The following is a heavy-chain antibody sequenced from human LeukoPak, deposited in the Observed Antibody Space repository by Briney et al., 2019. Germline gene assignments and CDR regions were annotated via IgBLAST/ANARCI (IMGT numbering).Heavy chain of an antibody. CDR3: ARDIVVVDDYYYYMDV. V-gene: IGHV1-69*06. D-gene: IGHD2-2*01. Sequence: WASVKVSCKASGGTFSSYAISWVRQAPGQGLEWMGGIIPIFGTANYAQKFQGRVTITADKSTSTAYMELSSLRSEDTAVYYCARDIVVVDDYYYYMDVWGKGTTVTVSS. J-gene: IGHJ6*03. CDR1: GGTFSSYA. CDR2: IIPIFGTA.